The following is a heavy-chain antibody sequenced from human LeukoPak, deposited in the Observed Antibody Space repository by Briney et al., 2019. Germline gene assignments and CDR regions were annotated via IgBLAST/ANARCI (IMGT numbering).Heavy chain of an antibody. Sequence: GGSLRLSCAASGFTFSSYAMSWVRQAPGKGLEWVSAISGSGGSTYYADSVKGRFTISRDNSKNTLYLQMNSLRAEDTAVYYCAKVPIDIVVVVAAAYFDYWGRGTLVTVSS. CDR3: AKVPIDIVVVVAAAYFDY. CDR1: GFTFSSYA. D-gene: IGHD2-15*01. V-gene: IGHV3-23*01. J-gene: IGHJ4*02. CDR2: ISGSGGST.